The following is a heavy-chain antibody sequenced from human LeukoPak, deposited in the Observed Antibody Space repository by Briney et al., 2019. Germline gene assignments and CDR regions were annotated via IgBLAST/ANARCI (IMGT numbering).Heavy chain of an antibody. CDR2: INSDGSST. Sequence: PGGSLRLSSAASGFTFSSSWMHWVRQAPEKGLVWVSRINSDGSSTSYADSVKGRFTISRDNAKNSVYLQMNSLRAGDTAMYYCVRDSYSGSDTAPDYWGQGTLVTISS. D-gene: IGHD5-12*01. J-gene: IGHJ4*02. CDR1: GFTFSSSW. V-gene: IGHV3-74*01. CDR3: VRDSYSGSDTAPDY.